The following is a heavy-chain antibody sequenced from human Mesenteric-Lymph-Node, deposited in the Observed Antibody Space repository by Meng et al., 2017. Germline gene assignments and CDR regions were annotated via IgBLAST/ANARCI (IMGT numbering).Heavy chain of an antibody. D-gene: IGHD4-17*01. CDR2: IRSKAYGGTT. Sequence: GESLKISCAASGFTFSTYGMHWVRQAPGKGLEWVGFIRSKAYGGTTEYAASVKGRFTISRDDSKSIAYLQMNSLKTEDTAVYYCSRDGDNLSYGMDVWGQGTTVTVSS. V-gene: IGHV3-49*04. CDR1: GFTFSTYG. CDR3: SRDGDNLSYGMDV. J-gene: IGHJ6*02.